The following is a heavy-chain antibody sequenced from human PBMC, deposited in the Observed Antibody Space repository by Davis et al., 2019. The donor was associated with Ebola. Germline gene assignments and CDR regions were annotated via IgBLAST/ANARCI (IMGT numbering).Heavy chain of an antibody. CDR1: GFKFTDYW. D-gene: IGHD6-6*01. J-gene: IGHJ4*02. V-gene: IGHV5-10-1*01. CDR3: TREYSSSSDTDY. CDR2: IDPADSYT. Sequence: GGSLRLSCKGSGFKFTDYWITWVRQMPGKGLEWMGRIDPADSYTNYSPSFQGHVTMSIDKSISTAYLQWSSLKASDTAMYYCTREYSSSSDTDYWGQGTLVTVAS.